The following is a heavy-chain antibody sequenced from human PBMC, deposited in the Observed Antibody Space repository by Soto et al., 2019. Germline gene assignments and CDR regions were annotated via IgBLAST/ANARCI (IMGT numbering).Heavy chain of an antibody. J-gene: IGHJ6*04. Sequence: PGGSLRLSCAASGFTFSSYGMHWVRQAPGKGLEWVAVIWYDGSNKYYADSVKGRFTISRDNSKNTLYLQMNSLRAEDTAVYYFSIDMVLRSPRGMDFWGTGPMVTVSS. CDR2: IWYDGSNK. CDR3: SIDMVLRSPRGMDF. V-gene: IGHV3-33*01. CDR1: GFTFSSYG. D-gene: IGHD3-10*01.